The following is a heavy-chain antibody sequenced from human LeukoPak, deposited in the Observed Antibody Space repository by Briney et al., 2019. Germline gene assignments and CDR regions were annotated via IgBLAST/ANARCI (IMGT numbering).Heavy chain of an antibody. D-gene: IGHD3-22*01. J-gene: IGHJ4*02. Sequence: SETLSLTCAVYGGSFSGYYWSWIRQPPGKGLEWTGEINHSGSTNYNPSLKSRVTISVDTSKNQFSLKLSSVTAADTAVYYCARRIRRIVVVITPFDYWGQGTLVTVSS. CDR3: ARRIRRIVVVITPFDY. V-gene: IGHV4-34*01. CDR1: GGSFSGYY. CDR2: INHSGST.